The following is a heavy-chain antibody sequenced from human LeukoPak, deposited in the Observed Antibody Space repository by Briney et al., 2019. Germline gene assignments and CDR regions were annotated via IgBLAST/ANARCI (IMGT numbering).Heavy chain of an antibody. D-gene: IGHD6-6*01. Sequence: SETLSLTCAVYGGSFSGYYWSWIRQPPGKGPEWIGEINHSGSTNYNPSLKSRVTISVDTSKNQFSLKLSSVTAADTAVYYCARGRYSSSSGSGYFDLWGRGTLVTVSS. V-gene: IGHV4-34*01. CDR3: ARGRYSSSSGSGYFDL. CDR2: INHSGST. CDR1: GGSFSGYY. J-gene: IGHJ2*01.